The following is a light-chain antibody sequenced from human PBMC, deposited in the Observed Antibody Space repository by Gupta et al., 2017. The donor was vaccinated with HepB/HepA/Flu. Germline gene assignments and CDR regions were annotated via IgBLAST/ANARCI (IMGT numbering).Light chain of an antibody. J-gene: IGLJ2*01. CDR1: SIDFGDFNH. CDR2: EVS. Sequence: HSALTQPACVSGLPGQSITISCTGTSIDFGDFNHVSWYQQPPGKAPNLLISEVSNRPSMISHRFVGSKSGKTASLTISGLQTEDEADYYCSSFTYPTTLVVFGGGTKVTVL. CDR3: SSFTYPTTLVV. V-gene: IGLV2-14*01.